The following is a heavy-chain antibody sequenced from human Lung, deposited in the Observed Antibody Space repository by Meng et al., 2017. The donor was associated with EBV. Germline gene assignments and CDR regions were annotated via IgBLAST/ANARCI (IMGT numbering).Heavy chain of an antibody. J-gene: IGHJ4*02. D-gene: IGHD2/OR15-2a*01. CDR2: INEHGSIT. CDR1: GFTVNSNS. V-gene: IGHV3-74*03. Sequence: EVQLVESGGGRIQPGGSLRLSCAASGFTVNSNSLNWVRQAPGKGLEWVSRINEHGSITTYADSVNGRFTISRDNAKETLYLQMNSLRDEDTAIYYCARDLVGEYDFWGQGTLVTVSS. CDR3: ARDLVGEYDF.